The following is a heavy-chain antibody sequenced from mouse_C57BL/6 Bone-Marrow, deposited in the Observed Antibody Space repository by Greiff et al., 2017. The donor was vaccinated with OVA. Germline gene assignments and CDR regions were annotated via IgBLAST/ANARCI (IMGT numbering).Heavy chain of an antibody. CDR1: GFTFSDSY. J-gene: IGHJ4*01. CDR2: ISNGGGST. V-gene: IGHV5-12*01. CDR3: ARRDYSNYGYAMDY. Sequence: EVKLVESGGGLVQPGGSLKLSCAASGFTFSDSYMYWVRQTPEKRLEWVAYISNGGGSTYYPDTVKGRFTISRDNAKNTLYLQMSRLKSEDTAMYYCARRDYSNYGYAMDYWGQGTSVTVSS. D-gene: IGHD2-5*01.